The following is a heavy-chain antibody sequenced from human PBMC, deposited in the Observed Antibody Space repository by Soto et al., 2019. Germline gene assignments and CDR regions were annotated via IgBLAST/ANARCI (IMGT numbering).Heavy chain of an antibody. CDR3: ARDPIAVAGTSNARDHAFDI. Sequence: SQTLSLTCAISGARVSSNSAAWNWIRQSPSRGLEWLGRTYYRSKWYNDYAVSVKSRITINPDTSKNQFSLQLNSVTPEDTAVYYCARDPIAVAGTSNARDHAFDIWGQGTMV. J-gene: IGHJ3*02. V-gene: IGHV6-1*01. CDR2: TYYRSKWYN. CDR1: GARVSSNSAA. D-gene: IGHD6-19*01.